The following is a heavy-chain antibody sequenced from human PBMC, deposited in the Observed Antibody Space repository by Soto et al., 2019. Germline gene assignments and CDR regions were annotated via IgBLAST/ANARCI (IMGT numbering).Heavy chain of an antibody. Sequence: GSLRLSCAASGFTFSSYAMSWVRQAPGKGLEWVSAISGSGGSTYYADSVKGRFTISRDNSKNTLYLQMNSLRAEDTAVYYCAKDPLEVVVVAAPGGAFDIWGQGTMVTVSS. D-gene: IGHD2-15*01. CDR2: ISGSGGST. CDR1: GFTFSSYA. V-gene: IGHV3-23*01. CDR3: AKDPLEVVVVAAPGGAFDI. J-gene: IGHJ3*02.